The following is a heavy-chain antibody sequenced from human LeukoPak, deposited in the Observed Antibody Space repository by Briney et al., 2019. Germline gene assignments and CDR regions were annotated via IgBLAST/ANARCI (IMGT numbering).Heavy chain of an antibody. Sequence: ASVKVSCKASGGTFSSYAISWVRQAPGQGLEWMGGIIPIFGTANYAQKFQGRVTMTTDTSTSTAYMELRSLRSDDTAVYYCARGSELAPFDYWGQGTLVTVSS. CDR2: IIPIFGTA. CDR1: GGTFSSYA. D-gene: IGHD6-6*01. J-gene: IGHJ4*02. CDR3: ARGSELAPFDY. V-gene: IGHV1-69*05.